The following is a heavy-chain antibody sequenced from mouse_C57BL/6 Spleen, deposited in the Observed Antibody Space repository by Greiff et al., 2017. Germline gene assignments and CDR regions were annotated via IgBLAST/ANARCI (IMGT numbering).Heavy chain of an antibody. J-gene: IGHJ4*01. V-gene: IGHV5-9-1*02. Sequence: EVQLVESGEGLVKPGGSLKLSCAASGFTFSSYAMSWVRQTPEKRLEWVAYISSGGDYIYYADTVKGRFTISRDNARNTLYLQMSSLKSEDTAMYYCTNVRREYYAMDYWGQGTSVTVSS. CDR3: TNVRREYYAMDY. CDR2: ISSGGDYI. D-gene: IGHD2-14*01. CDR1: GFTFSSYA.